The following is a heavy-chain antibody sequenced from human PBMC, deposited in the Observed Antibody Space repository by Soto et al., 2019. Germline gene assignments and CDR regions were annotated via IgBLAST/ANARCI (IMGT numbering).Heavy chain of an antibody. V-gene: IGHV3-33*01. D-gene: IGHD3-22*01. CDR1: GFTFSSYG. CDR2: IWYDGSNK. J-gene: IGHJ4*02. Sequence: PGGSLRLSCAASGFTFSSYGMHWVRQAPGKGLEWVAVIWYDGSNKYYADSVKGRFTISRDNSKNTLYLQMNSLRAEDTAVYYCARDNYYDSSGYYYVLDYWGQGTLVTVSS. CDR3: ARDNYYDSSGYYYVLDY.